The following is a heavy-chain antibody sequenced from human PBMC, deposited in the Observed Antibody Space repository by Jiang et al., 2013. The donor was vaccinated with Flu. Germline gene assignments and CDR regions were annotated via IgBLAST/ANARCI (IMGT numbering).Heavy chain of an antibody. CDR2: IYHTGSS. D-gene: IGHD5-12*01. V-gene: IGHV4-39*07. CDR3: ARAQKXSGFELPYFDY. J-gene: IGHJ4*02. CDR1: GASFNSDSYY. Sequence: GPGLVKPSETPSLTCTVSGASFNSDSYYWGWIRQPPGKALEWIGGIYHTGSSYSRPSLKSRVTIFVDTSKNQFSLKVTSVTAADTAVYYCARAQKXSGFELPYFDYWGQGRLVTVSS.